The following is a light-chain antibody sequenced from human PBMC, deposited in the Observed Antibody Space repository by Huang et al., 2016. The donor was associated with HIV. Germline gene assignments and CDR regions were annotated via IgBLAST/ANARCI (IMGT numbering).Light chain of an antibody. V-gene: IGKV4-1*01. Sequence: DIVMTQSPDSLAVSPGERATINCKSSQTVVYSLNKKNYLAWFQQKPGRPPKLLIYWAITRESWVPDRFSGSGSGTDFTLTINNLQAEDVAVYFCLQYYSVPQTFGHGTKVEIK. CDR3: LQYYSVPQT. J-gene: IGKJ1*01. CDR1: QTVVYSLNKKNY. CDR2: WAI.